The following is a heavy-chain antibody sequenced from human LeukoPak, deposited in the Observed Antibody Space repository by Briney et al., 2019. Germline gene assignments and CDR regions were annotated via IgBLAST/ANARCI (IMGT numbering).Heavy chain of an antibody. CDR1: GYTFTSYG. CDR2: ISAYNGNT. Sequence: ASVKVSCKASGYTFTSYGISWVRQAPGQGLEWMVWISAYNGNTNYAQKLQGRVTMTTDTSTSTAYMERRSLRSDDTAVYYCATIAAAGSNWFDPWGQGTLVTVSS. D-gene: IGHD6-13*01. J-gene: IGHJ5*02. V-gene: IGHV1-18*01. CDR3: ATIAAAGSNWFDP.